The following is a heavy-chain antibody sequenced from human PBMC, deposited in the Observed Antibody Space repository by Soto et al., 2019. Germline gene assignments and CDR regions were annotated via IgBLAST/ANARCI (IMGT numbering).Heavy chain of an antibody. V-gene: IGHV1-69*08. CDR1: GGTFRNYP. J-gene: IGHJ4*02. Sequence: QVQLVQSGAEVKKPGSSVKVSCKASGGTFRNYPINWVRQAPGQGLEWMGSIFPLTDTPDYAQTFQSRLTISADKATSTAYMELSSLTSDATAMYFCARGPLVVFNSFESWGQGTLVTVSS. CDR3: ARGPLVVFNSFES. CDR2: IFPLTDTP.